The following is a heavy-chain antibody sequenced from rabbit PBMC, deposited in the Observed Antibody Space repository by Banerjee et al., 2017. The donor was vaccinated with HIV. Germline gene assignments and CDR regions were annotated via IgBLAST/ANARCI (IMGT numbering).Heavy chain of an antibody. CDR3: ARTGSGGVKPFNL. J-gene: IGHJ4*01. V-gene: IGHV1S45*01. CDR2: IYAGNSGST. Sequence: QEQLVESGGGLVQPEGSLTLTCKASGFDFSSRAMCWVRQAPGKGLEWIACIYAGNSGSTYYASWAKGRFTISKTSSTTVTLQMTSLTAADTATYFCARTGSGGVKPFNLWGQGTLVTVS. D-gene: IGHD1-1*01. CDR1: GFDFSSRA.